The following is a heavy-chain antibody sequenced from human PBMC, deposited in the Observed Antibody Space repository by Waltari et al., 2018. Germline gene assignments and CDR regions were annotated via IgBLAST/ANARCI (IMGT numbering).Heavy chain of an antibody. CDR2: TYYRSKWYN. D-gene: IGHD6-19*01. Sequence: QVQLQQSGPGLVKPSQTLSLTCAIPGDSVSSNSAAWNWIRQPPSRGLEWLGRTYYRSKWYNDYAVSVKSRITINPDTSKNQFSLQLNSVTPEDTAVYYCAMIAVAGTGEPNDYWGQGTLVTVSS. V-gene: IGHV6-1*01. J-gene: IGHJ4*02. CDR3: AMIAVAGTGEPNDY. CDR1: GDSVSSNSAA.